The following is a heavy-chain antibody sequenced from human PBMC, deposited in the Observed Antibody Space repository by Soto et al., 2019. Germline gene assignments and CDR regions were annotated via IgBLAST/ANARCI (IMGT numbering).Heavy chain of an antibody. V-gene: IGHV3-30-3*01. J-gene: IGHJ5*02. CDR2: ISYDGSNK. D-gene: IGHD3-22*01. CDR3: ARGSVGYYDSSGYFYAIDNWFDP. Sequence: GGSLRLSCAASGFTFSSYAMHWVRQAPGKGLEWVAVISYDGSNKYYADSVKGRFTISRDNSKNTLYLQMNSLRAEDTAVYYCARGSVGYYDSSGYFYAIDNWFDPWGQGTLVTVSS. CDR1: GFTFSSYA.